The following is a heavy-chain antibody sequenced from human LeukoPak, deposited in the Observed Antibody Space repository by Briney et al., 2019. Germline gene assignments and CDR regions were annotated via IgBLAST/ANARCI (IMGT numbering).Heavy chain of an antibody. CDR3: ARRKVADGMDV. CDR1: GYTFSSYW. Sequence: PGGSLRLSCAASGYTFSSYWMNWVRQAPGKGLEWVAIIKQDGSVKHYVDSVRGRLTISRDNVKNLLYLQMNSLRAEDTAMYYCARRKVADGMDVWGQGTTVTVSS. CDR2: IKQDGSVK. J-gene: IGHJ6*02. V-gene: IGHV3-7*03.